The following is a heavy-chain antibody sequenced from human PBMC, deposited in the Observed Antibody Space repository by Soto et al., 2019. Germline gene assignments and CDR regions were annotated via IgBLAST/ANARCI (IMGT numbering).Heavy chain of an antibody. CDR3: AKVSNIVVVPAANV. CDR1: GFTFSSYA. D-gene: IGHD2-2*01. CDR2: ISGSGGST. V-gene: IGHV3-23*01. Sequence: GGSLRLSCAASGFTFSSYAMSWVRQAPGKGLEWVSAISGSGGSTYYADSVKGRLTISRDNSKNTLYLQMNSLRAEDTAVYYCAKVSNIVVVPAANVWGQGTLVTVSS. J-gene: IGHJ4*02.